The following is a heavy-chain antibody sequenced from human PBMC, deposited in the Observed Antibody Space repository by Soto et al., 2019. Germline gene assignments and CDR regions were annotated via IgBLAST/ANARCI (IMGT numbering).Heavy chain of an antibody. CDR2: ISGSGGST. CDR3: AARGLTIFGVFIRPVRDY. D-gene: IGHD3-3*01. CDR1: GFTFSRDA. Sequence: EVPLLESGGGLVQPGGSLRLSCAASGFTFSRDAMSWYRQAPGKGLEWVSAISGSGGSTYYADSVKGRFTISRDNSKNALYLRMNSLRAEDTAVYYCAARGLTIFGVFIRPVRDYWGQGTLVTVSS. V-gene: IGHV3-23*01. J-gene: IGHJ4*02.